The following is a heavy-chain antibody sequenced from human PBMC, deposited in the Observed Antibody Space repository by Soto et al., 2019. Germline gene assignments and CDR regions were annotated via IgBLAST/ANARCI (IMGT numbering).Heavy chain of an antibody. CDR2: ISGSGGST. V-gene: IGHV3-23*01. J-gene: IGHJ5*02. CDR3: AKGSIAEYNWFDP. D-gene: IGHD6-13*01. CDR1: GFTFSSYA. Sequence: EVQLLESGGGLLQPGGSMRLSCAASGFTFSSYAMSWVRQAPGKGLEWVSAISGSGGSTYYADSVKGRFTISRDNSKNTLYLQMNSLRAEDTAVYYRAKGSIAEYNWFDPWGQGTLVTVSS.